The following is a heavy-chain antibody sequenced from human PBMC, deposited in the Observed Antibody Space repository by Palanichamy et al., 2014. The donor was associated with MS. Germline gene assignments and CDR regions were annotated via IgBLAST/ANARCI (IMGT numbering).Heavy chain of an antibody. J-gene: IGHJ4*02. D-gene: IGHD5-18*01. V-gene: IGHV3-49*04. CDR1: GFTFGDYA. CDR3: TRADTAMVMYFDY. Sequence: EVQLVESGGGLVQPGRSLRLSCTASGFTFGDYAMNWVRQAPGKGLEWVGFTRSKAYGGTTEYAASVKGRFTISRDDSKSIAYLQMNSLKTEDTAVYYCTRADTAMVMYFDYWGQGTLVTVSS. CDR2: TRSKAYGGTT.